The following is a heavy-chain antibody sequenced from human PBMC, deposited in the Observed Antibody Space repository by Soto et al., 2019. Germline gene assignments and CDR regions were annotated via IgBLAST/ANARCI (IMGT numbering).Heavy chain of an antibody. J-gene: IGHJ5*02. CDR1: GASVTIWALA. V-gene: IGHV4-39*01. Sequence: PSLTLCLTCTVSGASVTIWALAVALIYQAPGKGVEGIASTYIGGITYYNPSLRSRVTISVDTSKSQFSLRLNSVTAADTAVYYCATAPETFSPAGYYVNWFDPWGHGTLVTVSS. D-gene: IGHD3-22*01. CDR2: TYIGGIT. CDR3: ATAPETFSPAGYYVNWFDP.